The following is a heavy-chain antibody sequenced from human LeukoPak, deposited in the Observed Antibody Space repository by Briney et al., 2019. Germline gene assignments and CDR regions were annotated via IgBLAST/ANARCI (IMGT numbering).Heavy chain of an antibody. CDR1: GFTFSSYW. V-gene: IGHV3-74*01. J-gene: IGHJ6*03. CDR3: AKAPGVYYYYMDV. Sequence: QTGGSLRLSCAASGFTFSSYWMHWVRQAPGKGLVWVSRINSDGSSTSYADSVKGRFTISRDNAKNTLYLQMNSLRVDDTAVYYCAKAPGVYYYYMDVWGKGTTVTISS. CDR2: INSDGSST.